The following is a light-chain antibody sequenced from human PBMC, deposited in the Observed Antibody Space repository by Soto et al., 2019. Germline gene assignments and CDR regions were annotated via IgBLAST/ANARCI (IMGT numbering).Light chain of an antibody. CDR2: DVS. V-gene: IGLV2-14*01. J-gene: IGLJ2*01. Sequence: QSALTQPASVSGSPGQSITISCTGTSSDVGGYKYVSWYQQHPGKAPKLMIYDVSNRPSGVSNRFSGSKSGNTASLTISGLQAEDEADYYCSSYTSSSTVVFGGVTKLTAL. CDR1: SSDVGGYKY. CDR3: SSYTSSSTVV.